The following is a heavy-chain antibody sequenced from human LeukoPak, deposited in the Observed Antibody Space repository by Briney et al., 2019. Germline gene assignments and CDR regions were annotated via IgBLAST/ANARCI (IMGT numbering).Heavy chain of an antibody. V-gene: IGHV1-69*04. CDR2: IIPILGIA. D-gene: IGHD2-8*01. CDR1: GYTFTSYG. Sequence: AASVKVSCKASGYTFTSYGISWVRQAPGQGLEWMGRIIPILGIANYAQKFQGRVTITADKSTSTAYMELSSLRSEDTAVYYCAREMAPYYFDYWGQGTLVTVSS. CDR3: AREMAPYYFDY. J-gene: IGHJ4*02.